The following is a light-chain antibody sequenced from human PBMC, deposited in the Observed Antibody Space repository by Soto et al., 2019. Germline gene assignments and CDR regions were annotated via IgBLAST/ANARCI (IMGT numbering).Light chain of an antibody. J-gene: IGKJ5*01. Sequence: ELVLTQSPGTLSLSPGARATLSCRASQRVRTTHLAWYQLKPGQAPRRFIYGASSRATGITDRFSGSGSGRDFTPTISRLEPEDFAVYICQQYGTSPRTFGQGTRLEIK. V-gene: IGKV3-20*01. CDR3: QQYGTSPRT. CDR1: QRVRTTH. CDR2: GAS.